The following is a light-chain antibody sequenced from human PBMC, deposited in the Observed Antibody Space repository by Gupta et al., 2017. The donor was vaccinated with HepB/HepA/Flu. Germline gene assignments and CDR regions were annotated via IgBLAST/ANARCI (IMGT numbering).Light chain of an antibody. Sequence: QSALTQPPSASGSPGQSVTISCTGSSNDVGGYNYVSWFQHHPGKAPKLLIYEVTERPSGVPNRFSGSKSGNTASLTVSGLQAEDEADYYCSSYGGSNNLVFGGGTKPTVL. CDR2: EVT. CDR3: SSYGGSNNLV. CDR1: SNDVGGYNY. J-gene: IGLJ2*01. V-gene: IGLV2-8*01.